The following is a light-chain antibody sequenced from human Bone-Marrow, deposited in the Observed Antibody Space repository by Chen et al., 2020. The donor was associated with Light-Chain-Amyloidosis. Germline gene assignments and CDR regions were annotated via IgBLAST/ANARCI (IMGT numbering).Light chain of an antibody. CDR2: DDS. CDR1: NIGSTS. Sequence: SYVLTQPSSVSVASGQTATIACGGNNIGSTSVHWYQQTPGQAPLLVVYDDSDRPSGIPERLSSSNSGNTDTLTISRVEAGDEADYYCQVWDRSSDRPVFGGGTKLTVL. V-gene: IGLV3-21*02. CDR3: QVWDRSSDRPV. J-gene: IGLJ3*02.